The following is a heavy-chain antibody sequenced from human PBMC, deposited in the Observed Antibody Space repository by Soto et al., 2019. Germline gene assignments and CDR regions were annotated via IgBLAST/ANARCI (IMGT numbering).Heavy chain of an antibody. CDR1: GFTFNTYA. D-gene: IGHD3-10*01. CDR3: AKVWYAGSGSFYNPYCDY. J-gene: IGHJ4*02. CDR2: ISGSGVSK. V-gene: IGHV3-23*01. Sequence: EVQVSDSGGGLVQPGGSLRLSCVASGFTFNTYAMTLVRQAPGKGLERVSIISGSGVSKYYADYVKGRFTISRDNSKNKRYLQKNTVRGEDTGVYYCAKVWYAGSGSFYNPYCDYWGQGTLVTVS.